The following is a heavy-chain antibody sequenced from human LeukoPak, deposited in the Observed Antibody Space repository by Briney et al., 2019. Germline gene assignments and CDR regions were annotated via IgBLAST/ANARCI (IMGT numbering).Heavy chain of an antibody. J-gene: IGHJ6*02. CDR1: GGSFSGYN. Sequence: SETLSLTCAVYGGSFSGYNWSWIRQPPGKGLEWIGEINHSGSTNYNPSLKSRVTISVDTSKNQFSLKLSSVTAADTAVYYCARAWAMDVWGQGTTVTVSS. V-gene: IGHV4-34*01. CDR3: ARAWAMDV. CDR2: INHSGST. D-gene: IGHD1-26*01.